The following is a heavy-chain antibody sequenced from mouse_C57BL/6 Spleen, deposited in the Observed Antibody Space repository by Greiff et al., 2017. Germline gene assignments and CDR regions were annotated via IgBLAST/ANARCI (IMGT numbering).Heavy chain of an antibody. CDR2: IHPNSGST. V-gene: IGHV1-64*01. CDR1: GYTFTSYW. J-gene: IGHJ4*01. Sequence: QVQLQQPGAELVKPGASVQLSCKASGYTFTSYWMHWVKQRPGQGLEWIGMIHPNSGSTNYNEKFKSKATLTVDKSSSTAYMQLSSLTSEDSAVYYCAREEGLLTVFYAMDYWGQGTSVTVSS. CDR3: AREEGLLTVFYAMDY. D-gene: IGHD2-3*01.